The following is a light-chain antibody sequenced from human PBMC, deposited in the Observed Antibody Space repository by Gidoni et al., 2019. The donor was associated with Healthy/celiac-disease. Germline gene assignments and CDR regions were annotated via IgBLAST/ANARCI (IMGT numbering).Light chain of an antibody. V-gene: IGKV1-33*01. Sequence: DTQMTQSPSSLSASVGDRVTITCQASQDISNYLNWYQQKPGKAPKLLIYDASNLETGVPSRFSVSGSGTDFTFTISSLQPEDIATYYCQQYDNLPVTFGQGTRLEIK. CDR2: DAS. J-gene: IGKJ5*01. CDR3: QQYDNLPVT. CDR1: QDISNY.